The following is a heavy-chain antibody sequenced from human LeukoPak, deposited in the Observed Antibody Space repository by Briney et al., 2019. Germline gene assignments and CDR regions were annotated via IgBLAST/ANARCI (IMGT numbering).Heavy chain of an antibody. CDR2: INHSGST. J-gene: IGHJ3*02. D-gene: IGHD4-23*01. CDR3: ASDDYGGNSDAFDI. V-gene: IGHV4-34*01. Sequence: SETLSLTCAVYGGSFSGFYWSWIRQPPGKGLEWIGEINHSGSTNYNPSLKSRVTISVDTSKNQFSLKLSSVTAADTAVYYCASDDYGGNSDAFDIWGQGTMVTVSS. CDR1: GGSFSGFY.